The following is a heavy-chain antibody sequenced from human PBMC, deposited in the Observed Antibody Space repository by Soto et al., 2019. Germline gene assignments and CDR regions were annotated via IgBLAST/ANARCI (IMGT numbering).Heavy chain of an antibody. CDR1: GFAFSGFE. V-gene: IGHV3-48*03. J-gene: IGHJ6*02. D-gene: IGHD3-3*01. Sequence: PVGSLRLSCAASGFAFSGFEMNWVRQAPGKGLEWVSYISSGASNMYYADSVKGRFTISRDNAQSSLYLQMNSLRVEDTAVYYCARDPNYDFWSGYRNKEGTYGMDVWGQGTTVTAP. CDR2: ISSGASNM. CDR3: ARDPNYDFWSGYRNKEGTYGMDV.